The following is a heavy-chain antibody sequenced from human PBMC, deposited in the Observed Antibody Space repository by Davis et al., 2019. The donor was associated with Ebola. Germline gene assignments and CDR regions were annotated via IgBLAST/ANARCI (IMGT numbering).Heavy chain of an antibody. CDR3: AQLYSTIDY. CDR2: ISGSGGST. CDR1: GFTFSNYA. Sequence: GESLKISCAASGFTFSNYAMSWVRQAPGKGLEWVSAISGSGGSTYYADSVKGRFTISRDNSKNTLYLQMNSLRAEDTAVYYCAQLYSTIDYWGQGTLVTVSS. D-gene: IGHD5-18*01. V-gene: IGHV3-23*01. J-gene: IGHJ4*02.